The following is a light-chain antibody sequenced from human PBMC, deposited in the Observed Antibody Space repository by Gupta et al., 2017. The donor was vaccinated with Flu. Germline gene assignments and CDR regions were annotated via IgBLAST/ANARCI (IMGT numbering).Light chain of an antibody. CDR2: EAS. CDR1: SSDIGNYNR. V-gene: IGLV2-18*02. CDR3: SSYTSSDTYV. Sequence: QSALTQPPSVSGSPGQSVTISCTGTSSDIGNYNRVSWYQQPPGTAPKLMIYEASNRPSGVPDRFSVSKSGNTASLTISVLQDEDEADYYCSSYTSSDTYVFGTGTKLTVL. J-gene: IGLJ1*01.